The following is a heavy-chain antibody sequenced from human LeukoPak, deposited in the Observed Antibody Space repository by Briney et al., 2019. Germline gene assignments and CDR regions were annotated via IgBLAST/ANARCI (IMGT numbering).Heavy chain of an antibody. CDR2: IYHSGST. CDR1: GYSISSGYY. V-gene: IGHV4-38-2*02. D-gene: IGHD3-10*01. J-gene: IGHJ4*02. Sequence: SETLSLTCTVSGYSISSGYYWGWIRQPPGKGLEWIGSIYHSGSTYYNPSLKSRVTISVDTPKNQFSLKLSSVTAADTAVYYCARGSYGSGSYKLWGQGTLVTVSS. CDR3: ARGSYGSGSYKL.